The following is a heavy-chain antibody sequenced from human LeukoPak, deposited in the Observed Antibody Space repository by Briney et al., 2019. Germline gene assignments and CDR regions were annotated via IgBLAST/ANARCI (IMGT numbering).Heavy chain of an antibody. CDR2: ISSDGGNK. CDR1: GFTFSSYG. V-gene: IGHV3-30*18. D-gene: IGHD3-10*01. J-gene: IGHJ4*02. Sequence: GGSLRLSCAAAGFTFSSYGMHWVRQAPGXGLEWVAFISSDGGNKNYADSVKGRFIISRDNSKNTLYLQMNSLRDEDTAVYYCAKDYYYGSGSYQFPGYWGQGTLVTVPS. CDR3: AKDYYYGSGSYQFPGY.